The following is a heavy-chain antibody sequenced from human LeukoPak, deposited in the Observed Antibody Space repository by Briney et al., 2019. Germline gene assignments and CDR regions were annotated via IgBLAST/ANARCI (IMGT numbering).Heavy chain of an antibody. CDR2: IWYDGSNK. Sequence: GGSLRLSCAASGFTFSSYGMHWVRQAPGKGLGWVALIWYDGSNKYYTDSVKGRLTISRDNSKNTLYLQMNSLRAEDTAIYYCAREGPRGNSQFDYWGQGTLVTVSS. CDR1: GFTFSSYG. CDR3: AREGPRGNSQFDY. V-gene: IGHV3-33*01. D-gene: IGHD2/OR15-2a*01. J-gene: IGHJ4*02.